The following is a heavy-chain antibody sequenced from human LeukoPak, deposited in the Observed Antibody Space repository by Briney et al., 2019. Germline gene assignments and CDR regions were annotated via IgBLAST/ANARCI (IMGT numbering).Heavy chain of an antibody. CDR2: IRYDGSNK. D-gene: IGHD5-24*01. CDR1: GFTFSSYG. CDR3: AKEAERWLQLGYFQH. V-gene: IGHV3-30*02. J-gene: IGHJ1*01. Sequence: PGGSLRLSCAASGFTFSSYGMHWVRQAPGKGLEWVAFIRYDGSNKYYADSVKGRFTISRDNSKNTLYLQMNSLRAEDTAVYYCAKEAERWLQLGYFQHWGQGTLVTVSS.